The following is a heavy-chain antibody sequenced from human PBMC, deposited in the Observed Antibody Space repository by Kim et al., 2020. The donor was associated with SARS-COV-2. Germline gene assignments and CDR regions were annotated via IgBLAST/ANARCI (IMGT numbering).Heavy chain of an antibody. CDR2: IIPMYGTG. J-gene: IGHJ6*02. Sequence: SVKVSCKASGGTFRSYAISWVRQARGQGLEWMGGIIPMYGTGNYAQRFQGRVTITADESTSTAYMELSSLRSEDTAVYYCARDRAAAGAGALYYHGMDVWGQGTTVTVSS. V-gene: IGHV1-69*13. CDR1: GGTFRSYA. D-gene: IGHD6-13*01. CDR3: ARDRAAAGAGALYYHGMDV.